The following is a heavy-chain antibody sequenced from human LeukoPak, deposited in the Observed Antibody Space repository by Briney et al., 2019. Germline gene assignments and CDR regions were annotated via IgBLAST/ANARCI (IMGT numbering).Heavy chain of an antibody. Sequence: GGSLRLSCAASGFTFSSYAMHWVRQAPGKGLEWVAVISYDGSNKYYADSVKGRFTISRDNSKNTLYLQMNSLRAEDTAVYYCATAPQGWNFEYWGQGTLVTVSS. J-gene: IGHJ4*02. CDR1: GFTFSSYA. V-gene: IGHV3-30*04. CDR3: ATAPQGWNFEY. D-gene: IGHD6-19*01. CDR2: ISYDGSNK.